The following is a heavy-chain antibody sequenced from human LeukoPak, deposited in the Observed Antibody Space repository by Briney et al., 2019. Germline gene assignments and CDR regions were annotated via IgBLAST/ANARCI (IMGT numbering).Heavy chain of an antibody. CDR1: GYSITSGYY. CDR3: ARGKRTMVYYYYYYYMDV. J-gene: IGHJ6*03. D-gene: IGHD3-10*01. V-gene: IGHV4-38-2*02. CDR2: IYHSGDT. Sequence: SETLSLTCIVSGYSITSGYYWGWIRQPPGKGLEWIGSIYHSGDTYYNPSLKSRVTISVDTSKNQFSLKLSSVTAADTAVYYCARGKRTMVYYYYYYYMDVWGKGTTVTVSS.